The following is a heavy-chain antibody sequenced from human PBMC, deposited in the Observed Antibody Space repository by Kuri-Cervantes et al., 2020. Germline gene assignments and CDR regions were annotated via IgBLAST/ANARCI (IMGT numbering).Heavy chain of an antibody. CDR3: ARVHTSSWSG. CDR2: INHSGST. V-gene: IGHV4-34*01. D-gene: IGHD6-13*01. Sequence: GSLRLSCAVYGGSFSDYYWSWIRQPPGKGLEWIGEINHSGSTNYNLSLKSRVTISVDTPKNQFSLKLTSVTAADTAVYYCARVHTSSWSGWGQGTLVTVSS. J-gene: IGHJ4*02. CDR1: GGSFSDYY.